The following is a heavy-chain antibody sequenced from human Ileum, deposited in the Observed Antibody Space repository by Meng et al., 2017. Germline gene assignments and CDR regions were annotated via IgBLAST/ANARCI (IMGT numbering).Heavy chain of an antibody. CDR3: VSERRRSYFFDY. CDR1: GGSITSGDYY. Sequence: QVQLQESGPGLVKPSETLALTCSVSGGSITSGDYYWSWIRQPPGKGLEWIGYIFYTGATYSNPSLKSRVTVSLDTSKSQFSLKLSSVIAADTAIYYCVSERRRSYFFDYWGQGTLVTVSS. J-gene: IGHJ4*02. CDR2: IFYTGAT. V-gene: IGHV4-30-4*01.